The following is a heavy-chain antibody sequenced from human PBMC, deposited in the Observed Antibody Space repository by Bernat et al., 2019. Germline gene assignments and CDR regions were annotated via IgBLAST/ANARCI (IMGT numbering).Heavy chain of an antibody. Sequence: EVQLVESGGGLVQPGGSLRLSCAASGFTVSSNYMSWVRQAPGKGLEWVSVIYSGGSTYYADSVKGRFTISRDNSKNTLYLQMNSLRAEDTAVYYCARGALESLTPLHYYYYGMDVWGQGTTVTVSS. V-gene: IGHV3-66*01. CDR1: GFTVSSNY. CDR2: IYSGGST. D-gene: IGHD1-20*01. CDR3: ARGALESLTPLHYYYYGMDV. J-gene: IGHJ6*02.